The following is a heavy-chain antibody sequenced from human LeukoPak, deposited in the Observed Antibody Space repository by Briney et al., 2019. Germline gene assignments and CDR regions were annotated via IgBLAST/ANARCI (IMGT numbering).Heavy chain of an antibody. Sequence: PGGSLRLSCAASGFTFSSYAMSWVRQAPGKGLEWVSAISGSGGRTYYADSVKGRFTISRDNSKSTLYLQMNSLRAEDTAVYYCARDLRAGGTWSYGVYFDLWGRGTLVTVSS. V-gene: IGHV3-23*01. D-gene: IGHD4-17*01. CDR3: ARDLRAGGTWSYGVYFDL. J-gene: IGHJ2*01. CDR1: GFTFSSYA. CDR2: ISGSGGRT.